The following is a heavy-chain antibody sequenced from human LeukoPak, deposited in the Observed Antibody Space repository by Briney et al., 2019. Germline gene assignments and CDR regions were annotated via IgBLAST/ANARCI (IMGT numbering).Heavy chain of an antibody. J-gene: IGHJ3*02. CDR3: AKVGPAGDYVGYAFDI. D-gene: IGHD4-23*01. Sequence: GGSLRLSCAASGFTFSSYAMSWVRQAPGKGLEWVSAISGSGGSTYYADSVKGRFTISRDNSKNTLYLQMNSLRAEDTAVYYCAKVGPAGDYVGYAFDIWGQGTMVTVSS. V-gene: IGHV3-23*01. CDR1: GFTFSSYA. CDR2: ISGSGGST.